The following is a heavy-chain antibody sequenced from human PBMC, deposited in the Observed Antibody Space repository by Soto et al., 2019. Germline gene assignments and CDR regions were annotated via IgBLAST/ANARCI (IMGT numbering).Heavy chain of an antibody. CDR2: ISAYNGNT. CDR1: GYTFTSYG. J-gene: IGHJ4*02. Sequence: GASVKVSCKASGYTFTSYGISWVRQAPGQGHERMGWISAYNGNTNYAQKLQGRVTMTTDTSTSTAYMELRSLRSDDTAVYYCAKDRENLYDFWSGLTDYWGQGTLVTVSS. V-gene: IGHV1-18*01. D-gene: IGHD3-3*01. CDR3: AKDRENLYDFWSGLTDY.